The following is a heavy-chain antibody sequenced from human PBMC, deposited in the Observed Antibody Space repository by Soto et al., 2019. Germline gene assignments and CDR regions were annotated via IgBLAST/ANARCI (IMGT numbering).Heavy chain of an antibody. CDR2: IRSKAYGGTT. J-gene: IGHJ4*02. V-gene: IGHV3-49*03. CDR3: TRERGDPLYYYGSRSISPAY. CDR1: GFTFGDYA. D-gene: IGHD3-10*01. Sequence: EVQLVESGGGLVQPGRSLRLSCTASGFTFGDYAMSWFRQAPGKGLEWVGFIRSKAYGGTTEYAASVKGRFTISRDDSKSIAYLQMNSLKTEDTAVYYCTRERGDPLYYYGSRSISPAYWGQGTLVTVSS.